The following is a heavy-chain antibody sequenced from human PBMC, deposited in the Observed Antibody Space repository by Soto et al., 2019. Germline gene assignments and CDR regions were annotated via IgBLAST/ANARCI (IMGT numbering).Heavy chain of an antibody. J-gene: IGHJ5*02. V-gene: IGHV4-59*01. D-gene: IGHD3-10*01. CDR1: GGSISSYY. CDR3: ARENYGSGSLHNWFDP. CDR2: IYYSGST. Sequence: SDTLSLTCTVSGGSISSYYWSWIRQPPGKGLEWIGYIYYSGSTNYNPSLKSRVTISVDTSKNQFSLKLSSVTAADTAVYYCARENYGSGSLHNWFDPWGQGTLVTVSS.